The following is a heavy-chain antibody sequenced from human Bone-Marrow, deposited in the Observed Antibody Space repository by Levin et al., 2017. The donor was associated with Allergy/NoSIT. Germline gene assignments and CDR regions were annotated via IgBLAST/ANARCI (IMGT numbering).Heavy chain of an antibody. CDR2: ISGSGGST. CDR3: AKDLPIRGNRPAYYDFWSGYSIKYYYYYGMDV. Sequence: GGSLRLSCAASGFTFSSYAMSWVRQAPGKGLEWVSAISGSGGSTYYADSVKGRFTISRDNSKNTLYLQMNSLRAEDTAVYYCAKDLPIRGNRPAYYDFWSGYSIKYYYYYGMDVWGQGTTVTVSS. J-gene: IGHJ6*02. CDR1: GFTFSSYA. D-gene: IGHD3-3*01. V-gene: IGHV3-23*01.